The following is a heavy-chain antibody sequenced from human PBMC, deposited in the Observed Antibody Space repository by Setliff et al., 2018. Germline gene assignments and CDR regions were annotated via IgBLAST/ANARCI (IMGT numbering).Heavy chain of an antibody. J-gene: IGHJ5*02. CDR1: GGSFSGYY. V-gene: IGHV4-34*01. D-gene: IGHD3-3*01. Sequence: SETLSLTCAVYGGSFSGYYWSWIRQPPGKGLEWIGEINHSGSTNYNPSLKSRVTISVDTSKNQFSLKLSSVTAADTAVYYCARLPSKRIHYNFWSGSYNWFDPWGQGTLVTV. CDR2: INHSGST. CDR3: ARLPSKRIHYNFWSGSYNWFDP.